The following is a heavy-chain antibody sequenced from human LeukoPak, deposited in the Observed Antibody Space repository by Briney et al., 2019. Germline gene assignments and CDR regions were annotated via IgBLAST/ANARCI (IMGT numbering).Heavy chain of an antibody. Sequence: SETLSLTCTVSGGSISSYYWSWIRQPPGKGLEWIGYIYYSGSTNHNPSLKSRVTISVDTSKNQFSLKLSSVTAADTAVYYCARPHYDILTGYFYWYFDLWGRGTLVTVSS. D-gene: IGHD3-9*01. CDR3: ARPHYDILTGYFYWYFDL. J-gene: IGHJ2*01. CDR2: IYYSGST. CDR1: GGSISSYY. V-gene: IGHV4-59*08.